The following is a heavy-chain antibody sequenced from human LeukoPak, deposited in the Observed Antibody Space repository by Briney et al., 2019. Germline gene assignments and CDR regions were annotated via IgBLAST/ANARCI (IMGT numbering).Heavy chain of an antibody. V-gene: IGHV3-48*04. CDR3: ARVRTTDWFDP. Sequence: GGSLRLSCAASGFTFSRYSMNWVRQAPGKGLEWVSYISSSSSTIYYADSVKGRFTISRDNAKNSLYLQMNSLRAEDTAVYYCARVRTTDWFDPWGQGTLVTVSS. CDR1: GFTFSRYS. J-gene: IGHJ5*02. D-gene: IGHD4-11*01. CDR2: ISSSSSTI.